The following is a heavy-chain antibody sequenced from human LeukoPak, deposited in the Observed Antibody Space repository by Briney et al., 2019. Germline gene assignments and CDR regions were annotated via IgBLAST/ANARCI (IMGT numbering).Heavy chain of an antibody. CDR3: ARVVVAATTFDAFDI. Sequence: SETLSLTCTVSGGSITSRSYYWGWIRQPPGKGLEWIGTIYYSGSTNYNPSLKSRVTISVDRSKNQFSLKLSSVTAADTAVYYCARVVVAATTFDAFDIWGQGTMVTVSS. CDR1: GGSITSRSYY. J-gene: IGHJ3*02. CDR2: IYYSGST. D-gene: IGHD2-15*01. V-gene: IGHV4-39*07.